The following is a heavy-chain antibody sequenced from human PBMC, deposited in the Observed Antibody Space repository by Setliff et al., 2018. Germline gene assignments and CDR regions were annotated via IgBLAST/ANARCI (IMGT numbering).Heavy chain of an antibody. D-gene: IGHD2-15*01. V-gene: IGHV4-4*07. CDR2: LYTSGDT. J-gene: IGHJ4*02. CDR3: ARDRVVVLAGRRGFYFDY. Sequence: SETLSLTCTVSGGSISSHYWTWIRQPAGKGLEWIGRLYTSGDTNYNPSLKSRVSMSIDTSKNQFSLKLSSVTAADTAVYYCARDRVVVLAGRRGFYFDYWGQGTLVTVSS. CDR1: GGSISSHY.